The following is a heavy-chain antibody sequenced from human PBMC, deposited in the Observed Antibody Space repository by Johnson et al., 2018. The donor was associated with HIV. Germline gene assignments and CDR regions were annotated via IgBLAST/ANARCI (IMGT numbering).Heavy chain of an antibody. CDR3: ARAVLWFGDHVFDM. CDR1: GFTVNSNY. V-gene: IGHV3-66*01. CDR2: IYSGGSR. J-gene: IGHJ3*02. Sequence: EVQLVESGGGVVQPGGSLRLSCAASGFTVNSNYMSWVRQAPGQGLEWVSVIYSGGSRHYRDSVKGRFTVSRDSSRNTVYLQMNSLRAEDTAVYYCARAVLWFGDHVFDMWGQGTMVTVSS. D-gene: IGHD3-10*01.